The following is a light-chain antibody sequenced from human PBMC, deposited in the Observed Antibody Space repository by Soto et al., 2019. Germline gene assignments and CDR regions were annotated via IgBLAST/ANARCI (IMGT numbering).Light chain of an antibody. CDR2: GAS. J-gene: IGKJ1*01. CDR1: QSVSSY. CDR3: QQYNNWPLT. V-gene: IGKV3-15*01. Sequence: IVLTQSPATLSFSPCERATLSCRASQSVSSYLAWYQQKPGQAPRLLIYGASTRATGIPARFSGSGSGTEFTLTISSLQSDDLAVYYCQQYNNWPLTFGQGTKVDIK.